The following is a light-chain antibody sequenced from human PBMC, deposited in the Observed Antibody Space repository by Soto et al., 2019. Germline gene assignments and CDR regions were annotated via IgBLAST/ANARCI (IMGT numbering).Light chain of an antibody. CDR2: GAS. Sequence: ETVLTQSPGSLSLSPGERATLSCRASQSVSSSYLAWYQQKPGQAPRLLIYGASSRATGIPDRFSGSGSGTDFTLTISRLEPEECAVYYCQQYGSSPLTFGGGTKVEIK. CDR1: QSVSSSY. J-gene: IGKJ4*01. CDR3: QQYGSSPLT. V-gene: IGKV3-20*01.